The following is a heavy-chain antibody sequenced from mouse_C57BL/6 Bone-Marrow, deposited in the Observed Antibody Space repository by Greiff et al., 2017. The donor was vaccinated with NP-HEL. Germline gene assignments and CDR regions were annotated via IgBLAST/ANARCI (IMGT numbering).Heavy chain of an antibody. Sequence: EVQLVESGAELVRPGASVKLSCTASGFNIKDDYMHWVKQRPEQGLEWIGWIDPENGDTEYASKFQGKATITADTSSNTAYLQLSSLTSEDTAVYYGTTYGSSPHYFDYWGQGTTLTVSS. CDR2: IDPENGDT. CDR3: TTYGSSPHYFDY. J-gene: IGHJ2*01. D-gene: IGHD1-1*01. V-gene: IGHV14-4*01. CDR1: GFNIKDDY.